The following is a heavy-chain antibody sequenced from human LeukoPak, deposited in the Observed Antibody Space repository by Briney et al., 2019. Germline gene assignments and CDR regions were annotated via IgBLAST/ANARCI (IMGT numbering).Heavy chain of an antibody. Sequence: GGSLRLSCAASGFTFSSYDMHWVRQAPGKGLEWVADISYDGSNKYYADSVKGRFTISRDNSKNTLYLQMNSLRAEDTAVYYCAREGDYDILATYYYYYGMDVWGKGTTVTVSS. V-gene: IGHV3-30*04. CDR1: GFTFSSYD. J-gene: IGHJ6*04. CDR3: AREGDYDILATYYYYYGMDV. D-gene: IGHD3-9*01. CDR2: ISYDGSNK.